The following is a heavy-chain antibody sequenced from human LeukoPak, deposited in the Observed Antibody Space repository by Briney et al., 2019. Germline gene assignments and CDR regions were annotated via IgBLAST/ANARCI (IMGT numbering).Heavy chain of an antibody. J-gene: IGHJ5*02. CDR1: GFTFSSYA. CDR2: ITNNGIGT. CDR3: AKSDWFDP. V-gene: IGHV3-64D*06. Sequence: GGSLRLSCSASGFTFSSYAMHWVRQAPGKGLEYVSAITNNGIGTYYADSVKGRFTISRDNAKNTLYLQMNSLRAEDTAVYYCAKSDWFDPWGQGTLVTVSS.